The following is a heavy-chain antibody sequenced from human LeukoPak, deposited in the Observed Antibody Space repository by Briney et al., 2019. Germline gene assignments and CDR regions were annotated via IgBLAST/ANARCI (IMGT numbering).Heavy chain of an antibody. V-gene: IGHV4-34*01. CDR2: INHSGST. D-gene: IGHD6-13*01. J-gene: IGHJ5*02. CDR1: GGSFSGYY. CDR3: ARVRAAAGTSWFDP. Sequence: KPSETLSLTCAVYGGSFSGYYWSWIRQPPGKGLEWIGEINHSGSTNYNPSLKSRVTISVDTFKNQFSLKLNSVTAADTAVYYCARVRAAAGTSWFDPWGQGTLVTVSS.